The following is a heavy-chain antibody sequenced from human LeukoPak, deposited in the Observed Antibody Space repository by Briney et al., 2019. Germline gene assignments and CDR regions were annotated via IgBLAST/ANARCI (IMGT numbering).Heavy chain of an antibody. V-gene: IGHV3-49*04. Sequence: SLTLSCTASGFTFGGYAMSWVRQAPGTGLEWVGFIRSKAYGGTTEYDAFVKGRFTISRDDSKSIAYLQMNSLNTEDTAVYYCAAGAGYYYYYMDVWGKGTTVTVSS. CDR3: AAGAGYYYYYMDV. D-gene: IGHD4-17*01. J-gene: IGHJ6*03. CDR2: IRSKAYGGTT. CDR1: GFTFGGYA.